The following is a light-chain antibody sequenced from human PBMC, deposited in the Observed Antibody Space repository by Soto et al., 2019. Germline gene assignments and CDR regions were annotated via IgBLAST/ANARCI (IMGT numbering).Light chain of an antibody. Sequence: EIVMTQSPATLSVSPGESATLSCRASQSIGNKLAWYQQKPGQAPRLLIYTASTRATAVPARFSGSGSGTEFPLTISSLEPEDFAVYYCQQYNNWPPCTFGQGTKVEI. CDR1: QSIGNK. V-gene: IGKV3-15*01. CDR2: TAS. CDR3: QQYNNWPPCT. J-gene: IGKJ2*02.